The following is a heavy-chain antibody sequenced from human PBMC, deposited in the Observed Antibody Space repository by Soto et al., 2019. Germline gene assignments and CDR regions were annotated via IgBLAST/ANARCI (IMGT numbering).Heavy chain of an antibody. J-gene: IGHJ4*02. Sequence: GGSLRLSCAASGFTLSSYSMNWVRQAPGKGLEWVSSISSSSSYIYYADSVKGRFTISRDNAKNSLYLQMNSLRAEDTAVYYCARDWDGYTPPFDYWGQGTLVTVSS. CDR1: GFTLSSYS. CDR2: ISSSSSYI. D-gene: IGHD5-12*01. CDR3: ARDWDGYTPPFDY. V-gene: IGHV3-21*01.